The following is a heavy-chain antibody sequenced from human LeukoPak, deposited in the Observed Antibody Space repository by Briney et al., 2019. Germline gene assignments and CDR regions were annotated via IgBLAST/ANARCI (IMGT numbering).Heavy chain of an antibody. Sequence: GGSLRLSCAASGFTFNNYWMHWVRQAPGKGLVWVSRINGDGSDTSYADSVEGRFTISRDNARNSLYLQMNSLRAEDTAVYFCARGLVSMLRGVMGYWGQGILVTVSS. CDR2: INGDGSDT. D-gene: IGHD3-10*01. V-gene: IGHV3-74*01. CDR3: ARGLVSMLRGVMGY. J-gene: IGHJ4*02. CDR1: GFTFNNYW.